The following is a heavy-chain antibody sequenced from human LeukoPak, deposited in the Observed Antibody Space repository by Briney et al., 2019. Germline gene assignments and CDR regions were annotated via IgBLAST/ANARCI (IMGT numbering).Heavy chain of an antibody. V-gene: IGHV4-4*07. Sequence: SETLSLTCTASGGSISSYYWSWIRQPAGKGLEWIGRIYTSGSTNYNPSLKSRVTMSVDTSKNQFPLKLSSVTAADTAVYYRARAESSTYYDSSGYSLDYYYGMDVWGQGTTVTVSS. D-gene: IGHD3-22*01. CDR1: GGSISSYY. J-gene: IGHJ6*02. CDR3: ARAESSTYYDSSGYSLDYYYGMDV. CDR2: IYTSGST.